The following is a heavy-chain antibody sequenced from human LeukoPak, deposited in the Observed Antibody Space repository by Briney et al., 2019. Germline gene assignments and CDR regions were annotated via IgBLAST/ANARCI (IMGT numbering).Heavy chain of an antibody. CDR1: GFTLSDYD. D-gene: IGHD1-1*01. CDR3: ARVAKERVGGVYYFDY. V-gene: IGHV3-13*01. Sequence: GGSLRLSCAASGFTLSDYDMHWVRQATGKGLEWVSAIGTAGDTYYTGSVKGRFTISRENAKNSLYLQMNSLRAGDTAVYYCARVAKERVGGVYYFDYWGQGTLVAVSS. CDR2: IGTAGDT. J-gene: IGHJ4*02.